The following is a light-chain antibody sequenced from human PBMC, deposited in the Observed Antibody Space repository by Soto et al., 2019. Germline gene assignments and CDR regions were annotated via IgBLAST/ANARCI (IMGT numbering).Light chain of an antibody. J-gene: IGKJ4*01. V-gene: IGKV3-20*01. CDR2: GAS. Sequence: LTQSPGILSLSPGERASLSCRASQSVSSNYLAWYQQKHSQAPRLLIYGASSRATGIPDRFSGSGSGTDFTLTVSRLEPEDFAVYYCQQYGSSPLTFGGGTRVQIK. CDR1: QSVSSNY. CDR3: QQYGSSPLT.